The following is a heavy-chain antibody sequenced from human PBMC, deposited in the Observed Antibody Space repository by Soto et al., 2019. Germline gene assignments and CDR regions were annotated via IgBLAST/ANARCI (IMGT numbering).Heavy chain of an antibody. Sequence: QVQLVESWGGVVQPGRSLRLSCAASGFTFSSYGMHGVRQAPGKGLEGVAVIWYDGSNKYYADSVKGRFTISRDNSQNTLYRQMNSLRAADTAVYYCARGEWELLAFDYWGQGTLVTVSS. D-gene: IGHD1-26*01. CDR1: GFTFSSYG. CDR3: ARGEWELLAFDY. J-gene: IGHJ4*02. CDR2: IWYDGSNK. V-gene: IGHV3-33*01.